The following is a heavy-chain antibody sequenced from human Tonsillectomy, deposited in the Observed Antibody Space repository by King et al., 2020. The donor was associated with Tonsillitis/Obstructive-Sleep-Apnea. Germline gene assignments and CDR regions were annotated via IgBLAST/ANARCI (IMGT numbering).Heavy chain of an antibody. D-gene: IGHD5-12*01. CDR2: IYPGDSDT. V-gene: IGHV5-51*01. J-gene: IGHJ4*02. CDR1: GYDFTNYW. CDR3: ARHEGIVATPIAY. Sequence: VQLVESGAEVKKAGESLKISCQGSGYDFTNYWIGWVRQMPGRGLEWMGIIYPGDSDTRYSPSFQGQVTISADKSISTAYLQWSSLKASDTAIYYCARHEGIVATPIAYWGQGSLGTVSS.